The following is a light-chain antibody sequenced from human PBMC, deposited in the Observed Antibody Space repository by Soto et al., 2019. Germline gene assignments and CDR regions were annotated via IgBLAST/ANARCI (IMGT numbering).Light chain of an antibody. CDR3: SSHPGINSIHVV. V-gene: IGLV2-8*01. J-gene: IGLJ3*02. Sequence: QSALTQPPSASGSAGQSVTISCAGTSSDIGHFDFVSWYQQHPGKAPKLMIYEVTKRPSGVPNRFSGSKFGNTASLTISGLQAEDEGDYYCSSHPGINSIHVVFGGGTKLTVL. CDR1: SSDIGHFDF. CDR2: EVT.